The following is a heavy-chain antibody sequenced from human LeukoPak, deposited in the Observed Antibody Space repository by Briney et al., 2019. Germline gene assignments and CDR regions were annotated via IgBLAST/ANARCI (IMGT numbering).Heavy chain of an antibody. J-gene: IGHJ4*02. CDR2: INHSGST. Sequence: SETLSLTCAVYGGSFSGYYWSWIRQPPGKGLEWIGEINHSGSTNYNPSLKSRVTISVDTSKNQFSLKLSSVTAADTAVYYCASWYGSGSYKRWGQGTLVTVSS. CDR3: ASWYGSGSYKR. CDR1: GGSFSGYY. D-gene: IGHD1-26*01. V-gene: IGHV4-34*01.